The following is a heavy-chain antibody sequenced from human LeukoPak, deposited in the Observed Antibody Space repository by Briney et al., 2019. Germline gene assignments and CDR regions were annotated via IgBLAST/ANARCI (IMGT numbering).Heavy chain of an antibody. CDR2: ISSDGDNT. V-gene: IGHV3-64*04. J-gene: IGHJ4*02. CDR3: ARDLSGSYPFDY. CDR1: GFIFSNYG. Sequence: QPGGSLRLSCSASGFIFSNYGMYWVRQAPGKGLEFVSAISSDGDNTFYADSVKGRFTISRDNAKNSLYLQMNSLREEDTAVYYCARDLSGSYPFDYWGQGTLVTVSS. D-gene: IGHD1-26*01.